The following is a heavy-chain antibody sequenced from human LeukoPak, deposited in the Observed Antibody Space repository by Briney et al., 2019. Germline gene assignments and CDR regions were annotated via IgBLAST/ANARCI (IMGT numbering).Heavy chain of an antibody. CDR1: GGTFSSYA. CDR3: ARDRNCGGDCYYFDY. D-gene: IGHD2-21*02. V-gene: IGHV1-69*06. J-gene: IGHJ4*02. CDR2: IIPIFGTA. Sequence: ASVKVSCKASGGTFSSYAISWVRQAPGQGLEWMGGIIPIFGTANYAQKFQGRVTITADKSTSTAYMELSSLRSEDTAVYYCARDRNCGGDCYYFDYWGQGTLVTVSS.